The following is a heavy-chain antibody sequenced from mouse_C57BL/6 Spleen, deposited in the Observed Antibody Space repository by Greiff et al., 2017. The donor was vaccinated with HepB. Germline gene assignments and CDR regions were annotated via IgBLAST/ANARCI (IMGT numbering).Heavy chain of an antibody. CDR1: GYSFTSYY. J-gene: IGHJ4*01. Sequence: VKVVESGPELVKPGASVKISCKASGYSFTSYYIHWVKQRPGQGLEWIGWIYPGSGNTKYNEKFKGKATLTADKSSSTAYMQLSSLTSEDSAVYYCARWGDGYYGGNAVDYWGQGTSVTVSS. V-gene: IGHV1-66*01. D-gene: IGHD2-3*01. CDR2: IYPGSGNT. CDR3: ARWGDGYYGGNAVDY.